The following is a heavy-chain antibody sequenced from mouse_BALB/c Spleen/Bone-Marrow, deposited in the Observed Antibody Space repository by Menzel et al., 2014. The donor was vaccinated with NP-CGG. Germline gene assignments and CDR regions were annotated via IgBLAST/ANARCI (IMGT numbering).Heavy chain of an antibody. J-gene: IGHJ1*01. Sequence: EVHLVESGPGLVEPSQSLSLTCTVTGYSITSDYSWHWIRQFPGNKLEWMGYISYSGSTSYYPSLKSRISITRDTSKNQFFLQLNSVTTEDTATYYCARSADWYFDVWGAGTTVTVSS. CDR2: ISYSGST. V-gene: IGHV3-2*02. CDR3: ARSADWYFDV. CDR1: GYSITSDYS.